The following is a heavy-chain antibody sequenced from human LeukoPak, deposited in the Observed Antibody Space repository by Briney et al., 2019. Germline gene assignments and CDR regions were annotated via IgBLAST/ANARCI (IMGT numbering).Heavy chain of an antibody. CDR2: ISYDGNNE. V-gene: IGHV3-30-3*01. D-gene: IGHD3-22*01. CDR1: GFTFSSYA. J-gene: IGHJ4*02. CDR3: ARDPYDSSGYYFRYFDY. Sequence: GGSLRLSCAASGFTFSSYAMHWVRQAPGKGLEWVAVISYDGNNEYYADSVKGRFTISRDNSKNTLYLQINSLRAEDTAMYYCARDPYDSSGYYFRYFDYWGQGTLVTVSS.